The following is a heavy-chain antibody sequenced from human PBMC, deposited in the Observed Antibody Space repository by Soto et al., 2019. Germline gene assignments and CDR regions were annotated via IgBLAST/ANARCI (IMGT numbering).Heavy chain of an antibody. J-gene: IGHJ6*02. CDR1: GFTFTSSA. V-gene: IGHV1-58*02. CDR3: AADTNNYYELDV. Sequence: ASVKVSCKASGFTFTSSAMQWVRQARGQRLEWIGWIVVGSGNTNYAQKFQERVTITRDMSTSTAYMELSSLRSEDTAVYYCAADTNNYYELDVWGQGTTVTVSS. CDR2: IVVGSGNT. D-gene: IGHD3-22*01.